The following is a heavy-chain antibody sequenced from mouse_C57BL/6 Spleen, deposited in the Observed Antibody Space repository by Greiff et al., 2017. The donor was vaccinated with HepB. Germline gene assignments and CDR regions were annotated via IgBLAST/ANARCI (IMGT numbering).Heavy chain of an antibody. Sequence: VQLQQSGPELVKPGASVKISCKASGYAFSSSWMNWVKQRPGKGLEWIGRLYPGDGDTNYNGKFKGKATLTADKSSSTAYMQLSSLTSEDSAVYCCARGWYQAWFAYWGQGTLVTVSA. CDR2: LYPGDGDT. CDR3: ARGWYQAWFAY. V-gene: IGHV1-82*01. CDR1: GYAFSSSW. J-gene: IGHJ3*01. D-gene: IGHD1-1*02.